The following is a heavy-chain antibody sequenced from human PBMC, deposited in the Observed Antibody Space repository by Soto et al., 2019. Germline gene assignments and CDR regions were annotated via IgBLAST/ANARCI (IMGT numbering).Heavy chain of an antibody. CDR1: GFSLSTSGMC. CDR3: ARIKNKRMAKYYFDY. CDR2: IDWDDDK. D-gene: IGHD5-12*01. J-gene: IGHJ4*02. Sequence: SGPTLVKPTQTLTLTCTFSGFSLSTSGMCVSWIRQPPGKALEWLARIDWDDDKYYSTSLKTRLTISKDTSKNQVVLTMTNMDPVDTATYYCARIKNKRMAKYYFDYWGQGTLVTVSS. V-gene: IGHV2-70*11.